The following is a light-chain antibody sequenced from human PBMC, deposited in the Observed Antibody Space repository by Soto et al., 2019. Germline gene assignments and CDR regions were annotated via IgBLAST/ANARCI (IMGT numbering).Light chain of an antibody. V-gene: IGKV3-11*01. Sequence: EIVLTQSPATLSLSPGERATLSCRASQSVSTYLAWYQQKPGQAPSLLIYDTSNRATGIPARFSGSGSGTDFTLTISSLEPEDFAVYYCQQRSIWPPWTFGQGTKVDI. CDR1: QSVSTY. CDR3: QQRSIWPPWT. CDR2: DTS. J-gene: IGKJ1*01.